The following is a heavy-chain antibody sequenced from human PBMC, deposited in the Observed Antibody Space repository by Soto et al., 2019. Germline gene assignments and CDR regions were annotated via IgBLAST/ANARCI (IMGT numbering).Heavy chain of an antibody. CDR3: ARAAYYDSSGYLDY. CDR1: GGSISSGGYY. CDR2: IYYSGTT. V-gene: IGHV4-31*03. J-gene: IGHJ4*02. D-gene: IGHD3-22*01. Sequence: SETLSLTCTVSGGSISSGGYYWSWIRQHPGKGLEWIGYIYYSGTTYYNPSLKSRVTISVDTSKNQFSLKLSSVTAADTAVYYCARAAYYDSSGYLDYWGQGILVTAPQ.